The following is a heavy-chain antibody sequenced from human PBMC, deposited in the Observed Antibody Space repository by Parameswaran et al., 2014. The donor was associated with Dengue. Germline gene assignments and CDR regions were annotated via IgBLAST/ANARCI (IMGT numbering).Heavy chain of an antibody. J-gene: IGHJ4*02. CDR2: TYYRSKWYN. V-gene: IGHV6-1*01. D-gene: IGHD2-15*01. Sequence: WIRQSPSRGLEWLGRTYYRSKWYNDYAVSVKSRITINPDTSKNQFSLQLNSVTPEDTAVYYCAREGLTESIDYWGQGTLVTVSS. CDR3: AREGLTESIDY.